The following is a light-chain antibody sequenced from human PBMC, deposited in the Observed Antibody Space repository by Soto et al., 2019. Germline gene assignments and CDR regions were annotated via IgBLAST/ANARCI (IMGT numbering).Light chain of an antibody. J-gene: IGKJ2*01. CDR3: QQYNNWPYT. Sequence: EIVMTQSPATLSVSPGERATLSCRASQSVRSNLAWYQQKPVQAPRLLIYGASTRATGIPVRVSGSGYGAKSSLTIRSRQSEDFAVYYCQQYNNWPYTVGQGTKLE. CDR2: GAS. CDR1: QSVRSN. V-gene: IGKV3-15*01.